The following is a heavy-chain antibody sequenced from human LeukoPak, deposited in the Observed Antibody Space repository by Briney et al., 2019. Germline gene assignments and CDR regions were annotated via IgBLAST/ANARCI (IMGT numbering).Heavy chain of an antibody. V-gene: IGHV4-59*11. J-gene: IGHJ5*01. CDR2: IYYSGST. Sequence: SETLSLTCTVSGGSINSHYWSWIRQPPGKGLECIGYIYYSGSTKYNPSLNTRATISLDTSKNQFFLKLTSVTAADTAVYYCARDGDSGGWFDSGGQGALVTVSS. CDR3: ARDGDSGGWFDS. D-gene: IGHD6-25*01. CDR1: GGSINSHY.